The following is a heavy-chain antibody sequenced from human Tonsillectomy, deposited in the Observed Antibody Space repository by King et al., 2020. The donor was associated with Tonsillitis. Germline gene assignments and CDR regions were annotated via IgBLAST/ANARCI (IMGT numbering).Heavy chain of an antibody. CDR1: GGSISSYY. J-gene: IGHJ4*02. CDR2: IYYSGST. D-gene: IGHD2-15*01. CDR3: ARGRCSGGSCYSDY. Sequence: QLQESGPGLVKPSETLSLTCTVSGGSISSYYWIWIRQPPGKGLEWIGYIYYSGSTNYNPSLKSRVTISVDTSKNQFSQKLSSVTAADTAVYYCARGRCSGGSCYSDYWGQGTLVTVSS. V-gene: IGHV4-59*01.